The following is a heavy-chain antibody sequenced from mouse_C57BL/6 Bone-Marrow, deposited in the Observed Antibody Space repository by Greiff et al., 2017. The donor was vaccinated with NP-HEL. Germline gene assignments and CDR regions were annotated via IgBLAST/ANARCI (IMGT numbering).Heavy chain of an antibody. Sequence: VQLQQPGAELVRPGSSVKLSCKASGYTFTSYWMDWVKQRPGQGLEWIGNIYPSDSGTHYNQKFKDKATLTVDKSSSTAYMQLSSLTSEDSAVYYSALYYCCSRCDWYFAVWGTGTTVTVSS. J-gene: IGHJ1*03. CDR3: ALYYCCSRCDWYFAV. V-gene: IGHV1-61*01. D-gene: IGHD1-1*01. CDR2: IYPSDSGT. CDR1: GYTFTSYW.